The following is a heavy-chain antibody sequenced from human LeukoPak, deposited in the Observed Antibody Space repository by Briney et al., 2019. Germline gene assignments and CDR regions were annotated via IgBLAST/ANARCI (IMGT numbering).Heavy chain of an antibody. V-gene: IGHV1-69*13. J-gene: IGHJ5*02. CDR1: GYTFTSYG. Sequence: ASVKVSCKASGYTFTSYGISWVRQAPGQGLEWMGGIIPIFGTANYAQKFQGRVTITADESTSTAYMELSSLRSEDTAVYYCARDQCSGGSCYPGYNWFDPWGQGTLVTVSS. D-gene: IGHD2-15*01. CDR2: IIPIFGTA. CDR3: ARDQCSGGSCYPGYNWFDP.